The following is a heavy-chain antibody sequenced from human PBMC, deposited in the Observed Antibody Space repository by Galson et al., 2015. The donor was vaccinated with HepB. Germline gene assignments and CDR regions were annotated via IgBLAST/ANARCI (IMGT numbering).Heavy chain of an antibody. Sequence: LSLTCAVFGGSTSSNTYYWSWIRQPPGRGLEWIGSIYYTGTTYYNPSLKSRVTISLDTSKNHFSPKLRSVTAADTAVYYCARHVGEAGSYGMDVWGQGTTVSVSS. CDR1: GGSTSSNTYY. CDR3: ARHVGEAGSYGMDV. J-gene: IGHJ6*02. D-gene: IGHD6-13*01. V-gene: IGHV4-39*01. CDR2: IYYTGTT.